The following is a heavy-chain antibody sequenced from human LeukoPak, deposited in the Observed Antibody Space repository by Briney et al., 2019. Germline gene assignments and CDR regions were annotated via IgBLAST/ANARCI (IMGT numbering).Heavy chain of an antibody. D-gene: IGHD2-15*01. J-gene: IGHJ4*02. CDR2: IKQDGSEK. CDR1: GFTFSSHW. V-gene: IGHV3-7*03. CDR3: ASPYCSGVRCYHFDY. Sequence: GGSLRLSCAASGFTFSSHWMSWVRQAPGKGLEWVASIKQDGSEKYYVDSVKGRFTISRDNAKNSLYLQMNSLRAEDTAVYYCASPYCSGVRCYHFDYWGQGTLVTVSS.